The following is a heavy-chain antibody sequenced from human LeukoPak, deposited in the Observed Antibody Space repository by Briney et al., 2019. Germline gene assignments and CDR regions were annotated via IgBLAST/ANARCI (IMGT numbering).Heavy chain of an antibody. J-gene: IGHJ4*02. Sequence: ASVKVSCKASGYTFPVHYMNWVRQAPGQGLEGMGWINPNSGGTNYAQKFQGRVSMTSDTSTSTAYMELSRLRYDDTAVYFCARDFQSSRWYDGPGHYFDYWGQGTLVTVSS. D-gene: IGHD6-13*01. CDR2: INPNSGGT. V-gene: IGHV1-2*02. CDR3: ARDFQSSRWYDGPGHYFDY. CDR1: GYTFPVHY.